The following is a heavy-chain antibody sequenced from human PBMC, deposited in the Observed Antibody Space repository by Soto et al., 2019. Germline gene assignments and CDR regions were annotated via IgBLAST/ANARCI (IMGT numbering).Heavy chain of an antibody. V-gene: IGHV1-46*01. J-gene: IGHJ6*01. CDR3: ARDRLYYDILTGYYGRVFPPKYYYYGMDV. D-gene: IGHD3-9*01. CDR1: GYTFTSYY. Sequence: ASVKVSCKASGYTFTSYYMHWVRQAPGQGLERMGIINPSGGSTSYAQKFQGRVTMTRDTSTSTVYMELSSLRSEDTAVYYCARDRLYYDILTGYYGRVFPPKYYYYGMDVWGQGTTVTVSS. CDR2: INPSGGST.